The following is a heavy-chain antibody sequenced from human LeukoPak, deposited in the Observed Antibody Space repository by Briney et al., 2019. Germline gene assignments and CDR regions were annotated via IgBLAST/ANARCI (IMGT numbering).Heavy chain of an antibody. CDR3: ARLLSNYEEGFDP. J-gene: IGHJ5*02. D-gene: IGHD4-11*01. V-gene: IGHV4-59*01. Sequence: SETLSLTCSVSGGSISSYYWSWIRQPPGKGLEWIGYIYYSGSTNYSPSLKSRVTISVDTSKNQFSLKLSSVTAADTAVYYCARLLSNYEEGFDPWGQGTLVTVSS. CDR1: GGSISSYY. CDR2: IYYSGST.